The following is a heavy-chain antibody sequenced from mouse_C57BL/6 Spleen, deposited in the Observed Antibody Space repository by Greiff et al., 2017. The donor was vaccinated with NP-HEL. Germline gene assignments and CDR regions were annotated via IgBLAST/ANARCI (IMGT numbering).Heavy chain of an antibody. D-gene: IGHD3-2*02. CDR1: GFTFSDYG. CDR2: ISNLAYSI. CDR3: ARHEGYNAMDY. J-gene: IGHJ4*01. Sequence: EVQGVESGGGLVQPGGSLKLSCAASGFTFSDYGMAWVRQAPRKGPEWVAFISNLAYSIYYADTVTGRFTISRENAKNTLYLEMSSLRSEDTAMYYCARHEGYNAMDYWGQGTSVTVSS. V-gene: IGHV5-15*01.